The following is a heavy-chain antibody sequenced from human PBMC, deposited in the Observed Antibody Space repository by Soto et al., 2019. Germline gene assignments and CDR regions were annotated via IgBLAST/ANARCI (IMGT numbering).Heavy chain of an antibody. CDR1: GGTFSSYA. V-gene: IGHV1-69*06. CDR3: ASREDQPSPGYYYYYGMDV. Sequence: QVQLVQSGAEVKKPGSSVKVSCKASGGTFSSYAISWVRQAPGQGLEWMGGIIPIFGTANYAQKFQGRVTITADKSTSTAYMELSSLRSEDTAVYYCASREDQPSPGYYYYYGMDVWGQGTTVTVSS. D-gene: IGHD2-15*01. J-gene: IGHJ6*02. CDR2: IIPIFGTA.